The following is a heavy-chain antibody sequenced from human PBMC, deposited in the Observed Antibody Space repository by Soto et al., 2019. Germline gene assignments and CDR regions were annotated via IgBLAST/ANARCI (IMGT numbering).Heavy chain of an antibody. CDR1: GFTFSFYS. Sequence: GRSLRLSCAASGFTFSFYSMNWVRQAPGKGLEWVSYISSTSSTIYYADSAKGRFTISRDNAKTSLYLQMNSLRAEDTAVYYCARNPYCSSTSCYPPGAYGMDVWGQGTTVTVSS. J-gene: IGHJ6*02. CDR2: ISSTSSTI. CDR3: ARNPYCSSTSCYPPGAYGMDV. D-gene: IGHD2-2*01. V-gene: IGHV3-48*01.